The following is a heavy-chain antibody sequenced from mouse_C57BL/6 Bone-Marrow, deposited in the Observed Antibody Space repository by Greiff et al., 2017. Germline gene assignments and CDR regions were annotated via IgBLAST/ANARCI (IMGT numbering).Heavy chain of an antibody. Sequence: VQLQQPGAELVKPGASVKLSCKASGYTFTSYWMHWVKQRPGRGLEWIGRIDPNSGGTKYNEKFKSKATLTVDKPSSTAYMQLSSLTSEDSAVYYCARGDITTVVADWYFDVWGTGTTVTVSS. CDR2: IDPNSGGT. CDR1: GYTFTSYW. V-gene: IGHV1-72*01. J-gene: IGHJ1*03. CDR3: ARGDITTVVADWYFDV. D-gene: IGHD1-1*01.